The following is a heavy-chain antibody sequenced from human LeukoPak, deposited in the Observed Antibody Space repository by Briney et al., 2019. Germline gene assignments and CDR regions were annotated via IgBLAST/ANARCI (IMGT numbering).Heavy chain of an antibody. D-gene: IGHD3-22*01. CDR2: IYSGGST. J-gene: IGHJ4*02. CDR1: GFTVSSNY. CDR3: ARSRGDYYDSSGYYYFDY. Sequence: PGGSLRLSCAASGFTVSSNYMSWVRQAPGKGLEWVSVIYSGGSTYYADSVKGRFTISRDNSKNTLYLQMNSLRAEDTAVYYCARSRGDYYDSSGYYYFDYWGQGTLVTVSS. V-gene: IGHV3-53*05.